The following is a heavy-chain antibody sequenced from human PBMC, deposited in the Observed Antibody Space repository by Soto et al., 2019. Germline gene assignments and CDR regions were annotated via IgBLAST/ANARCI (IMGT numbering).Heavy chain of an antibody. CDR1: GGYISSSSYY. Sequence: SETLSLTCTVSGGYISSSSYYWGWIRQPPGKGLEWIGSFYYSGSTYYYTSLKSRVTISGHTSENQISLKLSSVTAADTAVYYCARQVVAGTVTGTGSFDYWGQGPLVTVPQ. V-gene: IGHV4-39*01. CDR3: ARQVVAGTVTGTGSFDY. J-gene: IGHJ4*02. D-gene: IGHD3-10*01. CDR2: FYYSGST.